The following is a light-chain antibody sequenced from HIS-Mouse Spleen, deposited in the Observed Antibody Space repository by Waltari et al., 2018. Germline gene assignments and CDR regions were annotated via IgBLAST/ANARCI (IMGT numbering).Light chain of an antibody. J-gene: IGLJ2*01. Sequence: QSALTQPASVSGSPGQSLTISCPGTSSDVGCYNYVSWYQQHPGKAPKLMIYDVSNRPSGVSNRFSGSKSGNTASLTISGLQAEDEADYYCSSYTSSSFNVVFGGGTKLTVL. CDR3: SSYTSSSFNVV. CDR2: DVS. CDR1: SSDVGCYNY. V-gene: IGLV2-14*03.